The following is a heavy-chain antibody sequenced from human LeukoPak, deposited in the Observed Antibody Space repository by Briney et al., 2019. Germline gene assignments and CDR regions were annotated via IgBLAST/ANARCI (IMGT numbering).Heavy chain of an antibody. D-gene: IGHD7-27*01. CDR2: INPSGGST. CDR3: AREGGNGGSDLDY. V-gene: IGHV1-46*01. J-gene: IGHJ4*02. CDR1: GYTFASHY. Sequence: GASVKVSCKASGYTFASHYIHWVRQAPGQGLEWMGIINPSGGSTSYTQKFQGRVTMTGDTSTSTVYMELNSLRSEDTAVYYCAREGGNGGSDLDYWGQGTLVTVSS.